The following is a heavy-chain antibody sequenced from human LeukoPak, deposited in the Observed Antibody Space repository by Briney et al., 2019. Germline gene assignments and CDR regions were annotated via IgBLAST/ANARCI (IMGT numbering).Heavy chain of an antibody. Sequence: SQTLSLTCAISGDSVSSNSAAWNWLRQSPSRGLEWLGRTYYRSKWYNDYAVSLKSRITINPDTSKTQFSLQLKSVTREDTDVYYCARTGYSRGFHFDYWGQGTLVTVSS. D-gene: IGHD6-19*01. CDR3: ARTGYSRGFHFDY. CDR1: GDSVSSNSAA. V-gene: IGHV6-1*01. J-gene: IGHJ4*02. CDR2: TYYRSKWYN.